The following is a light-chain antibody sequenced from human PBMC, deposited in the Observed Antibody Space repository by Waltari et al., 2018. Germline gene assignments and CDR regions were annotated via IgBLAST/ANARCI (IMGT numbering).Light chain of an antibody. CDR1: SSDAGSYNL. J-gene: IGLJ3*02. V-gene: IGLV2-23*01. Sequence: QSALTQPASVSGSPGQSITIPGTATSSDAGSYNLVSWYQQLPGKAPKLMIYEGSKRPSGVFDRFSGSKSGNTASLTISGLQAEDEADYYCCSYAGSSTWVFGGGTKLTVL. CDR2: EGS. CDR3: CSYAGSSTWV.